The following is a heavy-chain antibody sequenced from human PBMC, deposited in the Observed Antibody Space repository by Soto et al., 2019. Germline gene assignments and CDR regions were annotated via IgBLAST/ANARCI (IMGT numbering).Heavy chain of an antibody. CDR2: ISSSGSTI. CDR1: GFTSSDYY. V-gene: IGHV3-11*01. D-gene: IGHD2-2*01. J-gene: IGHJ6*03. Sequence: AGGSLRLSCAASGFTSSDYYMSWIRQAPGKGLEWVSYISSSGSTIYYADSVKGRFTISRDNAKNSLYLQMNSLRAEDTAVYYCARDSRDIVVVPARDYYYYYMDVWGKGTTVTVSS. CDR3: ARDSRDIVVVPARDYYYYYMDV.